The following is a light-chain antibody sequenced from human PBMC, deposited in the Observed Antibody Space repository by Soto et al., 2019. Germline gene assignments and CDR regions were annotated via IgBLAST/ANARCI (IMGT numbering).Light chain of an antibody. Sequence: EIVLTQSPATLSLSPGERATLSCRASQSVSSYLAWYQQKPGQAPRLLIYDASNRATGIPARFSGSGSGTEFTLTISSLEPEDFAVYYCQQRRGTFGQGTRLEIK. CDR3: QQRRGT. CDR2: DAS. V-gene: IGKV3-11*01. J-gene: IGKJ5*01. CDR1: QSVSSY.